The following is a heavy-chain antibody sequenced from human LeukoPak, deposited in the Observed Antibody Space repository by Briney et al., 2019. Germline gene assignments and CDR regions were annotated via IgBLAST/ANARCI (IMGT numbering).Heavy chain of an antibody. D-gene: IGHD3-16*01. CDR1: GFTFSDYW. Sequence: GGSLRLSCAASGFTFSDYWMNWVRQAPGKGLEWVANIKQDGSEKYYVDSVKGRFTISRDNAKNSLYLQMNSLRAEDTAVYYCARDMRRGGSLPDYWGQGTLTTVSS. CDR3: ARDMRRGGSLPDY. CDR2: IKQDGSEK. V-gene: IGHV3-7*05. J-gene: IGHJ4*02.